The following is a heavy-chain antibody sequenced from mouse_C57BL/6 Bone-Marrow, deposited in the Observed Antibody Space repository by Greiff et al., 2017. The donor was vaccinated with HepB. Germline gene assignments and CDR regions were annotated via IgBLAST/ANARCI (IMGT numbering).Heavy chain of an antibody. Sequence: QVQLQQPGAELVRPGSSVKLSCKASGYTFTSYWMHWVKQRPIQGLEWIGNIDPSDSETHYNQKFKDKATLTVDKSSSTAYIQLSSLTSEDSAVYYCARLYGSSYDWFAYWGQGTLVTVSA. D-gene: IGHD1-1*01. CDR3: ARLYGSSYDWFAY. CDR1: GYTFTSYW. V-gene: IGHV1-52*01. J-gene: IGHJ3*01. CDR2: IDPSDSET.